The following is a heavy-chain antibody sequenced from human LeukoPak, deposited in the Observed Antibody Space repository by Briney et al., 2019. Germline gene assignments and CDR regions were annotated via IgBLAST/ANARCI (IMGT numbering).Heavy chain of an antibody. CDR2: INYSGNT. D-gene: IGHD1/OR15-1a*01. Sequence: PSETLSLTCTVPGGSISEYYWSWIRQPPGKGLEWIAYINYSGNTDYNPSLKSRVTISVDTSKNHFSLKLNSVTAADTAVYYCARLNVLNNSVLHHFDRWGQGTLVTVSS. V-gene: IGHV4-59*08. CDR3: ARLNVLNNSVLHHFDR. J-gene: IGHJ4*02. CDR1: GGSISEYY.